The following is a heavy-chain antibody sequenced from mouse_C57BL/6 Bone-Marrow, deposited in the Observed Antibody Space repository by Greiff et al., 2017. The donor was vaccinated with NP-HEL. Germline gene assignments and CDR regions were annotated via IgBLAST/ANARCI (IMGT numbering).Heavy chain of an antibody. Sequence: QVPLKVSGPGILQSSQTLSLTCSFSGFSLSTSGMGVSWIRQPSGNGLEWLAHIYCDDDQRYNPSLKSRLTISKDSSRHQVFLKSTSVETADSATYDSSRRASCGYLDVWGTGTTVTVAS. CDR1: GFSLSTSGMG. CDR3: SRRASCGYLDV. V-gene: IGHV8-12*01. CDR2: IYCDDDQ. D-gene: IGHD1-1*01. J-gene: IGHJ1*03.